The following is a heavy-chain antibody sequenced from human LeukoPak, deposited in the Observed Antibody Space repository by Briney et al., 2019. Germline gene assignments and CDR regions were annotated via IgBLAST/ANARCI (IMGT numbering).Heavy chain of an antibody. Sequence: GGSLRLTCAASGNYWMHWVRQAPGKGLVWVSHINGDGSWTTYADSVKGRFTISKDNAKNTVYLQMNNLRAEDTAVYYCVSFYETYWGRGTLVTVSS. D-gene: IGHD2-2*01. CDR1: GNYW. J-gene: IGHJ4*02. CDR3: VSFYETY. CDR2: INGDGSWT. V-gene: IGHV3-74*01.